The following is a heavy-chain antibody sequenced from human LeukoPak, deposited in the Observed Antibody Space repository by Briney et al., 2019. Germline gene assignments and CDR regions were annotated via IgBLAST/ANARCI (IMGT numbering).Heavy chain of an antibody. CDR3: ARNNRPTVTTPSWFDP. Sequence: SVKVSCKASGGTFSSYAISWVRQAPGQGLEWMGGIIPIFGTANYAQKFQGRVTITADESTSTAYMELSSLRSEDTAVYYCARNNRPTVTTPSWFDPWGQGTLVTVSS. V-gene: IGHV1-69*13. CDR2: IIPIFGTA. J-gene: IGHJ5*02. D-gene: IGHD4-17*01. CDR1: GGTFSSYA.